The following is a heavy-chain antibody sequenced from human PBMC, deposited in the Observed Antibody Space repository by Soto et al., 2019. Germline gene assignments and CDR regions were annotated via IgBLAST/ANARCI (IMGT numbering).Heavy chain of an antibody. Sequence: GGSLRLSCAASGFTFENYAMHWVRQAPGKGLEWVSGISWNSGSIGYADSVKGRFTISRDNAKNSLYLQMNSLRAEDTAVYYCARDPDYGDYVLDIWGQGTMVTVSS. J-gene: IGHJ3*02. V-gene: IGHV3-9*01. D-gene: IGHD4-17*01. CDR1: GFTFENYA. CDR2: ISWNSGSI. CDR3: ARDPDYGDYVLDI.